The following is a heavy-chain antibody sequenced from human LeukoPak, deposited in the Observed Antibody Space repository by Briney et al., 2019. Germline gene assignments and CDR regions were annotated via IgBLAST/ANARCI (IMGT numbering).Heavy chain of an antibody. CDR2: IKTDGSST. Sequence: PGGSLRLSCAASGFTFSNYWMHWVRQAPGKGLVWVSRIKTDGSSTSYADAVKGRFTISRDNAKNTVYLQMNSLRAEDTAVYYCGRDPFGSGSFWGQGALVTVSS. V-gene: IGHV3-74*01. CDR3: GRDPFGSGSF. CDR1: GFTFSNYW. D-gene: IGHD3-10*01. J-gene: IGHJ4*02.